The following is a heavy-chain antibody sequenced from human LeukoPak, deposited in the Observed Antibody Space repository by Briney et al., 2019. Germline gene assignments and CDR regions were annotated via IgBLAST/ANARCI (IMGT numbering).Heavy chain of an antibody. D-gene: IGHD1-26*01. J-gene: IGHJ4*02. Sequence: GGSLRLSCAASGFTFSNYVMTWVRQAPGKGLEYVSAISSNGGSTYYANSVKGRFTISRDNSKNTLYLQMGSLRAEDMAVYYCARMVGATKGFDYWGQGTLVTVSS. V-gene: IGHV3-64*01. CDR3: ARMVGATKGFDY. CDR2: ISSNGGST. CDR1: GFTFSNYV.